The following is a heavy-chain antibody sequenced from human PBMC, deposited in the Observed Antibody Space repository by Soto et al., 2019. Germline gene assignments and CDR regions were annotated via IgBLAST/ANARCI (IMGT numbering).Heavy chain of an antibody. D-gene: IGHD1-1*01. V-gene: IGHV4-31*03. CDR1: GGSISSGGYY. CDR3: ARGNWNDVYFDY. CDR2: IYYSGST. Sequence: SETLSLTCTVSGGSISSGGYYWSWIRQHPGKGLEWIGYIYYSGSTYYNPSLKSRVTISVDTSKNQFSLKLSSVTAADTAVYYCARGNWNDVYFDYWGQGTLVTVSS. J-gene: IGHJ4*02.